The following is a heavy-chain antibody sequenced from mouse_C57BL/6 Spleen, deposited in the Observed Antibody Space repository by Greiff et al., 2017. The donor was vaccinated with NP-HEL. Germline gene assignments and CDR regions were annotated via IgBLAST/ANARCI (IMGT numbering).Heavy chain of an antibody. CDR3: AFITTIPFAY. CDR2: INPGSGGT. Sequence: QVQLKQSGAELVRPGTSVKVSCKASGYAFTNYLIEWVKQRPGQGLEWIGVINPGSGGTNYNEKFKGKATLTADKSSSTAYMQLSSLTSDDSAVYFCAFITTIPFAYWGQGTLVTVSA. J-gene: IGHJ3*01. V-gene: IGHV1-54*01. D-gene: IGHD1-1*01. CDR1: GYAFTNYL.